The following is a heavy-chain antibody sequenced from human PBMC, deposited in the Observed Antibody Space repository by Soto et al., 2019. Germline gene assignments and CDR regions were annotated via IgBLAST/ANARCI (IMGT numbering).Heavy chain of an antibody. CDR1: GFTFIRYI. Sequence: GGSLSLSSAASGFTFIRYIMNLVRQAPGKGLEWVSSISSTTNYIYYGDSMKGRFTISRDNAKNSLYLEMNSLRAEDTAVYYCARESEDLTSNFDYWGQGTLVTVSS. CDR3: ARESEDLTSNFDY. CDR2: ISSTTNYI. V-gene: IGHV3-21*06. J-gene: IGHJ4*02.